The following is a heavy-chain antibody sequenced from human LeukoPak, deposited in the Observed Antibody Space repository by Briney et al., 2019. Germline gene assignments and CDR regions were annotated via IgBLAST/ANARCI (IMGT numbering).Heavy chain of an antibody. CDR3: ARAPYTTGRSFYFDS. CDR2: IWYDGSKN. D-gene: IGHD2-2*02. J-gene: IGHJ4*02. V-gene: IGHV3-33*01. Sequence: PGGSLRLSCAASGFTFRNYGMHWVRQATGKGLEWVAIIWYDGSKNYYADSVKGRFTISRDNFNNTLYLQMNSLRAEDTALYYCARAPYTTGRSFYFDSWGQGTLVTASS. CDR1: GFTFRNYG.